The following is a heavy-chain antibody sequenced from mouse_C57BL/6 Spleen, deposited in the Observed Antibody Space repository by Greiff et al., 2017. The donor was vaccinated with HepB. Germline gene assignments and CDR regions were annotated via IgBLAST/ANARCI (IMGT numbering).Heavy chain of an antibody. D-gene: IGHD4-1*01. CDR2: IYPGDGDT. CDR1: GYTFSSYW. V-gene: IGHV1-80*01. J-gene: IGHJ3*01. Sequence: VQLQQSGAELVKPGASVKISCKASGYTFSSYWMNWVKQRPGKGLEWIGQIYPGDGDTKYNGKFKGKATMTADKSSSTAYMQLSSLTSEDTAVYCCATDADWDGFAYWGQGTLVTVSA. CDR3: ATDADWDGFAY.